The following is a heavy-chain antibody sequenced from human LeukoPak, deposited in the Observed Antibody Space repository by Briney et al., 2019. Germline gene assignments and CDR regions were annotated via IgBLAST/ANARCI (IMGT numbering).Heavy chain of an antibody. J-gene: IGHJ3*02. V-gene: IGHV3-23*01. CDR1: GFTFSSYA. CDR3: AKGPEGFGELLWGSDAFDI. D-gene: IGHD3-10*01. CDR2: ISGSGGST. Sequence: GGSLRLSCAASGFTFSSYAMSWVRQAPGKGLEWVSAISGSGGSTYYADSVKGRFTISRDNSKNTLYLQMNSLRAEDTAVYYCAKGPEGFGELLWGSDAFDIWGQGTMVTVSS.